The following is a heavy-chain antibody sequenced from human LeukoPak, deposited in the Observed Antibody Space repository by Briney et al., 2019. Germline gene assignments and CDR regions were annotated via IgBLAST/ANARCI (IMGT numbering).Heavy chain of an antibody. CDR3: AKEEDVVVPAAILDY. CDR1: GFTFDDYA. Sequence: QPGRSLRLSCAASGFTFDDYAMHWVRQAPGKGLEWVSGISWNSGSIGYADSVKGRFTISRDNAKNSLYLQMNSLRAEDTAVYYCAKEEDVVVPAAILDYWGQGTLVTVSS. V-gene: IGHV3-9*01. J-gene: IGHJ4*02. CDR2: ISWNSGSI. D-gene: IGHD2-2*01.